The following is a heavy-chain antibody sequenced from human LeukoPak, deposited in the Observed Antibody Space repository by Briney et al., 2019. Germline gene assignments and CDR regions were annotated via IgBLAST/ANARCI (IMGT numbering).Heavy chain of an antibody. CDR1: GYTLTRYF. Sequence: ASVKVSCKASGYTLTRYFIHWVRQAPGQGLEWMGIINPSGGSTSYAQKFQGRVTMTRDTSTSTVYMELSSLRSEDTAVYYCAREQFGYTVNYYYGMDVWGQGTTVTVSS. J-gene: IGHJ6*02. D-gene: IGHD5-18*01. V-gene: IGHV1-46*01. CDR3: AREQFGYTVNYYYGMDV. CDR2: INPSGGST.